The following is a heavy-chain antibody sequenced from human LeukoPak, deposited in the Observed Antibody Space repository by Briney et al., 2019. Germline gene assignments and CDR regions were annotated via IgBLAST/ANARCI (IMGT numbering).Heavy chain of an antibody. Sequence: EASVKVSCKASGYTFTGYYMHWVRQAPGQGLEWMGWINPNSGGTNYAQKFQGRVTMTRDTSISTAYMELSRLRSDDTAVYYCASYSGLRLGELSLHLIDYWGQGTLVTVSS. CDR1: GYTFTGYY. J-gene: IGHJ4*02. D-gene: IGHD3-16*02. CDR3: ASYSGLRLGELSLHLIDY. CDR2: INPNSGGT. V-gene: IGHV1-2*02.